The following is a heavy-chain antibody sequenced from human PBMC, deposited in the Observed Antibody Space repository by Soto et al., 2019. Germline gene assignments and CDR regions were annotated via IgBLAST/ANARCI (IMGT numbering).Heavy chain of an antibody. V-gene: IGHV4-59*01. D-gene: IGHD4-17*01. CDR1: GASISSYY. Sequence: SETLSLTCTVSGASISSYYWSWIRQPPGKGLEWIGYVYYSGSTNYNPSLKSRVTISVDTSKNQFSLKLSSVTAADTAVYDCARGTTTVTTFDYWGQGTLVTVSS. J-gene: IGHJ4*02. CDR3: ARGTTTVTTFDY. CDR2: VYYSGST.